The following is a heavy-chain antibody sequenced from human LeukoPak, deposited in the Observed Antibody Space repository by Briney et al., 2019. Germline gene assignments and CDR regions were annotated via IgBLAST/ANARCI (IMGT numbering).Heavy chain of an antibody. CDR2: INAGNGNT. CDR1: GYTFTSYA. Sequence: GASVKVSCKASGYTFTSYAMHWVRQAPGQRLEWMGWINAGNGNTKYSQEFQGRVTITRDTSASTAYMELSSLRSEDMAVYYCARGGYYNILTGFRGRFLGFDYWGQGTLVTVSS. J-gene: IGHJ4*02. D-gene: IGHD3-9*01. V-gene: IGHV1-3*03. CDR3: ARGGYYNILTGFRGRFLGFDY.